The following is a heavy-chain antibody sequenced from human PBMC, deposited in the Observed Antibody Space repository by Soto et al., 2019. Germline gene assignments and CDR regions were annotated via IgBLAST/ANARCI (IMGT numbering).Heavy chain of an antibody. Sequence: QVQLVQSGAEVKKPGASVKVSCKTSGYTFSTYDINWVRQAPGQGLEWMGWMNTNSGDTGYAQQFLGRLTMTRDSTIRTVYMELSSLSSEDTAVYYCARVNYYGSGSYQDFFYFYALDVWGQGTTVTVSS. CDR1: GYTFSTYD. CDR2: MNTNSGDT. J-gene: IGHJ6*02. V-gene: IGHV1-8*01. D-gene: IGHD3-10*01. CDR3: ARVNYYGSGSYQDFFYFYALDV.